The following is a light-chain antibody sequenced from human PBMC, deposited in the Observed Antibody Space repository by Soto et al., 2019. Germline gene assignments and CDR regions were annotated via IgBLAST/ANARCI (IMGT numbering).Light chain of an antibody. CDR3: ETWDNNPWV. V-gene: IGLV4-60*02. Sequence: QPVLTQSSSASASLGSSVKLTCTLSSGHSSYIIAWHQQQPGKAPRYLMKLEGSGSYNKGSGVPDRFSGSSSGADRYLTISNLQFEDEADYYCETWDNNPWVFGGGTKLTVL. CDR1: SGHSSYI. J-gene: IGLJ3*02. CDR2: LEGSGSY.